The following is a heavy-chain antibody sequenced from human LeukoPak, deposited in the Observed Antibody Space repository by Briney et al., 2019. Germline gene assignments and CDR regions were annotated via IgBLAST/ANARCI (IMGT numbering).Heavy chain of an antibody. Sequence: SSETLSLTCTVSGGSISSGGYYWSWIRQHPGKGLEWIGYIYYSGSTYYNPSLKSRVTISVDTSKNQFSLKLGSVTAADTAVYYCARDGRAYCGGDCQQGNWFDPWGQGTLVTVSS. V-gene: IGHV4-31*03. CDR3: ARDGRAYCGGDCQQGNWFDP. CDR1: GGSISSGGYY. D-gene: IGHD2-21*02. J-gene: IGHJ5*02. CDR2: IYYSGST.